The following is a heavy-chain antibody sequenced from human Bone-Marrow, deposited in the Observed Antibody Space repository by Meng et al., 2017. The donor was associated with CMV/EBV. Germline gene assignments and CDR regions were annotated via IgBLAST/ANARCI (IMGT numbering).Heavy chain of an antibody. CDR1: GGTFSSYA. J-gene: IGHJ6*02. D-gene: IGHD2-2*02. CDR2: IIPIFGTA. Sequence: SVKVSCKASGGTFSSYAISWVRQAPGQGLEWMGGIIPIFGTANYAQKFQGRVTITTDESTSTAYMELSSLRAEDTAVYYCARYCSSTSCYSFYYYGMDVWGQGTTVTVSS. CDR3: ARYCSSTSCYSFYYYGMDV. V-gene: IGHV1-69*05.